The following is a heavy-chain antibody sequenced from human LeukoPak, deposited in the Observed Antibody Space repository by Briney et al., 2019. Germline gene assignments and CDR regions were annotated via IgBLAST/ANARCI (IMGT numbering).Heavy chain of an antibody. CDR2: ISYEGSNL. V-gene: IGHV3-30*03. Sequence: GGSLRLSCAASGFTFSHYGMHWVRQAPGKGLEWVAVISYEGSNLRYADSVKGRFTIARDNSKHTLYLEMNNLRAEDTAVYYCARDHRWGQGTLVTVSS. CDR3: ARDHR. J-gene: IGHJ5*02. CDR1: GFTFSHYG.